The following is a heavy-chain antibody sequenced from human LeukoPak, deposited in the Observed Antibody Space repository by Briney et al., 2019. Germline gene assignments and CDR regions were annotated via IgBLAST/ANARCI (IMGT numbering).Heavy chain of an antibody. CDR3: AGDIIVVVPAAIRENWLDP. V-gene: IGHV1-69*04. D-gene: IGHD2-2*02. CDR1: GGTFSSYA. J-gene: IGHJ5*02. Sequence: ASVKVSCKASGGTFSSYAISWVRQAPGQGLEWIGRIIPILGIANYAQKFQGRVTITADKSTSTAYMELSSLRSEDTAVYYCAGDIIVVVPAAIRENWLDPWGQGTLVTVSS. CDR2: IIPILGIA.